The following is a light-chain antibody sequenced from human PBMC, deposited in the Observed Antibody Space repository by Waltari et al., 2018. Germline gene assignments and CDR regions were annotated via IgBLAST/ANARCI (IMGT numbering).Light chain of an antibody. V-gene: IGKV3-11*01. Sequence: EVVLTQSPVTLSLAAGERATLSCRASEGVSNYLAWYQQKPGQSPRLLIYDTSKRATGIPARFSGSGYGTDFTLTINNLEAEDFALYYCQQGSILPLTFGGGTNVEIK. CDR2: DTS. J-gene: IGKJ4*01. CDR1: EGVSNY. CDR3: QQGSILPLT.